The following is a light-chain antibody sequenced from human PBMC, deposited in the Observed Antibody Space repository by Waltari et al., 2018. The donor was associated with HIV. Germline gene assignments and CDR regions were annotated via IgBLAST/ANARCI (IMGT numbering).Light chain of an antibody. J-gene: IGKJ2*01. CDR3: MQGTHWPPT. V-gene: IGKV2-30*01. CDR1: ERLIYSDGNTY. CDR2: RVS. Sequence: TQSPVSLSVSLGQPASISCTSSERLIYSDGNTYLNWFRQRPGQSPRRLLYRVSKLDPGVGDRISGRGSGMNFTLKISRVEAEDVGFYYCMQGTHWPPTFGGGTRLDIK.